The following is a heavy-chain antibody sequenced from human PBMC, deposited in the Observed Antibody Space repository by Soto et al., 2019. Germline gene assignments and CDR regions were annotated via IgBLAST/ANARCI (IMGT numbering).Heavy chain of an antibody. J-gene: IGHJ4*02. CDR1: GFTFGSFT. CDR2: ISSSSAYI. V-gene: IGHV3-21*06. Sequence: EVHLVEAGGGRVKPGESLTLSCAASGFTFGSFTLNWVRQAPGKGLEWVSSISSSSAYIYYAESVKVRFTISRDNASSTLYLQMNSLSLDETAVYFCARDGITFGGDWGQGNMVAVSS. CDR3: ARDGITFGGD. D-gene: IGHD3-16*01.